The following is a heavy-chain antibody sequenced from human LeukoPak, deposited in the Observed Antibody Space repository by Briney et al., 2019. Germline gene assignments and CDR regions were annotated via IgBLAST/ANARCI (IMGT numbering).Heavy chain of an antibody. D-gene: IGHD4-17*01. CDR3: ARGLHDYGDSNYYFDQ. V-gene: IGHV3-49*03. CDR2: IRKKAYGETT. Sequence: GGSLRLSCTASGFTFGDDGWSWFRQAPGKGLEWICFIRKKAYGETTENAASVRGRFTISRDDAKSIAYLQMNFLNTEDTALYYCARGLHDYGDSNYYFDQWGQGTLVTVSS. J-gene: IGHJ4*02. CDR1: GFTFGDDG.